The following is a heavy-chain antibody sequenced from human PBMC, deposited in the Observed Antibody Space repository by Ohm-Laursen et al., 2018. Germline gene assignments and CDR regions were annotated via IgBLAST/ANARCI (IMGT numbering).Heavy chain of an antibody. V-gene: IGHV1-8*01. CDR2: MNPNSGNT. J-gene: IGHJ6*02. CDR1: GYTFTSYD. D-gene: IGHD4-23*01. CDR3: AKDNAPVVTYYYYYGMDV. Sequence: ASVKVSCKASGYTFTSYDINWVRQATGQGLEWMGWMNPNSGNTGYAQKFQGRVTMTRNTSISTAYMELSSLRAEDTAVYYCAKDNAPVVTYYYYYGMDVWGQGTTVTVSS.